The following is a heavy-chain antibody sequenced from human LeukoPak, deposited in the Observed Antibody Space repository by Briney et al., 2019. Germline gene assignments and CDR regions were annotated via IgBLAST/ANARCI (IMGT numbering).Heavy chain of an antibody. CDR1: GYTLPELS. Sequence: ASVKVSRKVSGYTLPELSMHWVRQAPGQGLDWMGGFDPEDGETIYAQKFQGRVTMTEDTSTDTAYMELSSLRSEDTAVYYCATVGPPTGSTDGYWGQGTLVTVSS. V-gene: IGHV1-24*01. J-gene: IGHJ4*02. D-gene: IGHD1-7*01. CDR2: FDPEDGET. CDR3: ATVGPPTGSTDGY.